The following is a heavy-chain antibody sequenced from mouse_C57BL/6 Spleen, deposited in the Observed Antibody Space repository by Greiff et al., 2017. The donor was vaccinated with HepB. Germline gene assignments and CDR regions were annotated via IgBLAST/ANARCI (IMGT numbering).Heavy chain of an antibody. CDR2: IDPENGDT. V-gene: IGHV14-4*01. Sequence: EVKLMESGAELVRPGASVKLSCTASGFNIKDDYMHWVKQRPEQGLEWIGWIDPENGDTEYASKFQGKATITADTSSNTAYLQLSSLTSEDTAVYYCTTPNYGSSPAGLAYWGQGTLVTVSA. CDR1: GFNIKDDY. CDR3: TTPNYGSSPAGLAY. D-gene: IGHD1-1*01. J-gene: IGHJ3*01.